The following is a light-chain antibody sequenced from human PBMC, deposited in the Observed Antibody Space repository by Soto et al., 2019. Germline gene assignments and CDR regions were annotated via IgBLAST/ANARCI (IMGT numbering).Light chain of an antibody. CDR1: QSVSSIY. J-gene: IGKJ5*01. CDR3: QQRSKWPIS. Sequence: VDRQLQDSLSFAQGKSAALGGRGSQSVSSIYLAWYQQKPGQAPRLLIYGASSRATGIPARFSCSGSGTDFTLTISSLAPEDFAVYYCQQRSKWPISFGRGTRLEIK. V-gene: IGKV3D-20*02. CDR2: GAS.